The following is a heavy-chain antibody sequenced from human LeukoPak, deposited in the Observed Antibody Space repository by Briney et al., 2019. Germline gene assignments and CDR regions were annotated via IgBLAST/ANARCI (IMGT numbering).Heavy chain of an antibody. CDR2: IYYSGST. V-gene: IGHV4-59*12. CDR1: GGSISSYY. CDR3: VRLDYSNFFDY. J-gene: IGHJ4*02. D-gene: IGHD4-11*01. Sequence: SETLSLTCTVSGGSISSYYWSWIRQPPGKGLEWFGYIYYSGSTNYNPSLKSRVTISVDTSKNQFSLKLSSVTAADTAVYYCVRLDYSNFFDYWGQGSLVTVSS.